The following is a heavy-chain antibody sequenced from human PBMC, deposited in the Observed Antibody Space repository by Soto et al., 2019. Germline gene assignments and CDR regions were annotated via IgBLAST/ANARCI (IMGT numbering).Heavy chain of an antibody. J-gene: IGHJ5*02. CDR3: ARGVGSGSYYNQFNSFDP. Sequence: QVQLVQSGAEVKKPGASVKVSCKASGYTFTNYGISWVRQAPGQGLEWMGWISAYNGNTKYAQKLQRKNTITAATSPSTAYMELSSLKSEDTAVEYCARGVGSGSYYNQFNSFDPWGQGTLVTGSS. V-gene: IGHV1-18*01. CDR2: ISAYNGNT. D-gene: IGHD3-10*01. CDR1: GYTFTNYG.